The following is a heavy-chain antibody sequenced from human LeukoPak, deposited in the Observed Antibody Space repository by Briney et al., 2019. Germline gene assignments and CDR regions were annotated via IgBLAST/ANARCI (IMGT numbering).Heavy chain of an antibody. CDR2: FDPEDGET. Sequence: GASVKVSSKVSGYTLTELSMHWVRQAPGKGLEWMGGFDPEDGETIYAQKFQGRVTITADESTSTAHMELSSLRSEDTAVYYCARETAMVAVDYYGMDVWGQGTTVTVSS. CDR3: ARETAMVAVDYYGMDV. J-gene: IGHJ6*02. D-gene: IGHD5-18*01. CDR1: GYTLTELS. V-gene: IGHV1-24*01.